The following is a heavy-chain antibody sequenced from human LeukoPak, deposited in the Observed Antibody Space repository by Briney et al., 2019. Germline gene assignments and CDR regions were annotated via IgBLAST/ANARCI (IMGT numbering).Heavy chain of an antibody. D-gene: IGHD3-3*01. Sequence: PGRSLRLSCAASGFTFSNYAMHWVRQAPGKGLEWVAVISYDGSNKYYADSVKGRFTISRDNSKNTLYLQINSLRVEDTAVYYCAREILAPGKTHDYWGQGTLVTVSS. J-gene: IGHJ4*02. CDR1: GFTFSNYA. CDR2: ISYDGSNK. CDR3: AREILAPGKTHDY. V-gene: IGHV3-30*04.